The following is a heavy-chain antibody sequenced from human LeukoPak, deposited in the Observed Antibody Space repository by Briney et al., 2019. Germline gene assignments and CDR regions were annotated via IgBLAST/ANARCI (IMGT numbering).Heavy chain of an antibody. CDR1: GGSISSYY. CDR3: ARDRVGYGMDV. D-gene: IGHD1-26*01. CDR2: IYYSGST. J-gene: IGHJ6*04. Sequence: PSETLSLTCTVSGGSISSYYWSWIRQPPGKGLEWIGYIYYSGSTNYNPSLKSRVTISVDTSKNQFSLKLSSVTAADTAVYYCARDRVGYGMDVWGKGTTVTVSS. V-gene: IGHV4-59*01.